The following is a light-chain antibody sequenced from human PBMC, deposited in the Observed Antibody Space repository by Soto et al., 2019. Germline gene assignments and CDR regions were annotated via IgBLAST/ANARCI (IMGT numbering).Light chain of an antibody. CDR3: QQRSNS. Sequence: EIVLTQSPATLSLSPGERAPLSCRASQSVSSYLAWYQQKPGQAPRLLIYDASTRATGIPPRFSGSGSGTDFTLTISSLEPEDFAVYYCQQRSNSFGGGTKVDIK. CDR1: QSVSSY. V-gene: IGKV3-11*01. J-gene: IGKJ4*01. CDR2: DAS.